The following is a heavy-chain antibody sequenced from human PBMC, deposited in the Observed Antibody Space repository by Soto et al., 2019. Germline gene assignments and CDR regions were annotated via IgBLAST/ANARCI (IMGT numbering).Heavy chain of an antibody. Sequence: GGSLRLSCAASGFTFDDYAMHWVRQAPGKGLEWVSGISWNSGSIGYADSVKGRFTISRDNAKNSLYLQMNSLRAEDTALYYCAKDIRVQWPNAASAFDIWGQGTMVTVSS. V-gene: IGHV3-9*01. CDR3: AKDIRVQWPNAASAFDI. CDR2: ISWNSGSI. D-gene: IGHD1-26*01. J-gene: IGHJ3*02. CDR1: GFTFDDYA.